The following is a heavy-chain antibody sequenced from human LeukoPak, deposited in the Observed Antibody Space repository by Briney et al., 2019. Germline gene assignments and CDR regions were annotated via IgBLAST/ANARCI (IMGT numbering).Heavy chain of an antibody. Sequence: GGSLRLSCAASGFTFSSYAMHWVRQAPGKGLEWVAVISYDGSNKYYADSVKGRFTISRDNSKNTLYLQMNSLRVEDTAVYYCTTLPPLTGWGQGTLVTVSS. J-gene: IGHJ4*02. CDR2: ISYDGSNK. V-gene: IGHV3-30-3*01. CDR3: TTLPPLTG. D-gene: IGHD3-9*01. CDR1: GFTFSSYA.